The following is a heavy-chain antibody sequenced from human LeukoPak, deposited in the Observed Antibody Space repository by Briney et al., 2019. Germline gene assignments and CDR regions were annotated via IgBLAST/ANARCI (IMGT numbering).Heavy chain of an antibody. Sequence: SGTLSLTCAVYGGSFSDYYWSWIRKPPGKGLEWIGEINHSGSPNYNPSLKSRVAISVDTSKNQFSLRLSSVPAAATAVYYCARRAATQAYWGQATLVTVPP. CDR1: GGSFSDYY. CDR2: INHSGSP. V-gene: IGHV4-34*01. CDR3: ARRAATQAY. J-gene: IGHJ4*02. D-gene: IGHD6-25*01.